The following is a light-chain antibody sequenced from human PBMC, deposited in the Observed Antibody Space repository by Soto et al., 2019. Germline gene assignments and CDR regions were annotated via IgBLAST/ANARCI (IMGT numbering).Light chain of an antibody. Sequence: EIVMTQSPATLSLSLGERATLSCRASQSVSSDLAWYQQKPGQAPRLLIYGASTRATGIPARFSGSGSGTEFTLTISSLQSEDFALYYCQQYNNWPPWTFGQGTKVEIK. CDR2: GAS. V-gene: IGKV3-15*01. CDR3: QQYNNWPPWT. CDR1: QSVSSD. J-gene: IGKJ1*01.